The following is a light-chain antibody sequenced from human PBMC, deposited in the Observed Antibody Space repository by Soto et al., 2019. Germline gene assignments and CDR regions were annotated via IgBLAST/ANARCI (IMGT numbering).Light chain of an antibody. V-gene: IGKV1-5*03. Sequence: DIQMTQSPSTLSASVGDRVTITCRASQSVGSWLAWYQQKAGKAPKLLIYKASSVERGGPSRFSASGSGTEFTLTISCLQPADFATYYCQQYDNYSRTFGQGTKVEIK. CDR2: KAS. CDR3: QQYDNYSRT. CDR1: QSVGSW. J-gene: IGKJ1*01.